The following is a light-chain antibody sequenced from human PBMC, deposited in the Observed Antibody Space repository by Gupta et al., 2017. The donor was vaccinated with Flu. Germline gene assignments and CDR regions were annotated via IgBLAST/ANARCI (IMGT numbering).Light chain of an antibody. J-gene: IGKJ3*01. V-gene: IGKV1-33*01. Sequence: DIQMTQSPSSLSASVGDRVTITCQASQDISNYLNWYQQMLGRAPKLLIYDVSKLHAGVPSRFSGSGSGRKFTFTISSLQPEDIATYYCQQYDDLPLTFGHGTTVDI. CDR1: QDISNY. CDR3: QQYDDLPLT. CDR2: DVS.